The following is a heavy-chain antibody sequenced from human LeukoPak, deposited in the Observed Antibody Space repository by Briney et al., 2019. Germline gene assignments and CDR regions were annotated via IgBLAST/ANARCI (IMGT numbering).Heavy chain of an antibody. CDR3: ANQASTYYYGSGSYYFDY. Sequence: PGGSLRLSCAASGFTFSSYAMSWVRQAPGKGLEWVSAISGSGGSTYYADSVKGRFTISRDNSKNTLYLQMNSLRAEDTAVYYCANQASTYYYGSGSYYFDYWGQGTLVTVSS. J-gene: IGHJ4*02. V-gene: IGHV3-23*01. CDR1: GFTFSSYA. D-gene: IGHD3-10*01. CDR2: ISGSGGST.